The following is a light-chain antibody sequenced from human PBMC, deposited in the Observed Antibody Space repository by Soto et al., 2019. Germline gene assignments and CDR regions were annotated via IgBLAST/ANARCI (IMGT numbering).Light chain of an antibody. CDR1: QSVRSNS. Sequence: IVLTQSPGTLSLSPWERATLSCRASQSVRSNSLAWFQQKPGQAPRLLIYGASNRATGIPDRFSGSGSGTDVTLTISRLEPEDFAVYYCQQYGSSPMTFGQGTRLEIK. V-gene: IGKV3-20*01. J-gene: IGKJ5*01. CDR2: GAS. CDR3: QQYGSSPMT.